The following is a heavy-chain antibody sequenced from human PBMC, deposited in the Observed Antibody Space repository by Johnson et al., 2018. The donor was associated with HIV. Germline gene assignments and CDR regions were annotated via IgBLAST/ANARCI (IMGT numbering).Heavy chain of an antibody. CDR3: ARECSGGSCYPLDHDAFDI. Sequence: QVQLVESGGGVVQPGRSLRLSCAASGFTFSSYAMHWVRQAPGKGLEWVAVISYDGSNKYYADYVKGRFTISRDNSTNTLYLQMNSLSAEDTAVYYCARECSGGSCYPLDHDAFDIWGQGTMVTVSS. CDR2: ISYDGSNK. V-gene: IGHV3-30*14. J-gene: IGHJ3*02. D-gene: IGHD2-15*01. CDR1: GFTFSSYA.